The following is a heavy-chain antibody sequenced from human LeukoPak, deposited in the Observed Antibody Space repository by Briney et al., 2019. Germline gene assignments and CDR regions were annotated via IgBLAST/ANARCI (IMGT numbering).Heavy chain of an antibody. D-gene: IGHD2-15*01. V-gene: IGHV3-7*01. CDR3: TRWARYCSGGSCYSWCDP. Sequence: PGGSLRLSCAASGFTFSSYWMSWVRQAPGKGLEWVANMKLDGSEEYYEDSVKGRFTISRDNAKNSLYLQMNSLRVDDTAVYYCTRWARYCSGGSCYSWCDPWGEGTLVTVSS. J-gene: IGHJ5*02. CDR1: GFTFSSYW. CDR2: MKLDGSEE.